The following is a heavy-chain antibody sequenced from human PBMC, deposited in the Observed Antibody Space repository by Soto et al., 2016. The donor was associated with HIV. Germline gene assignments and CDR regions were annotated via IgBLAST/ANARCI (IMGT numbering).Heavy chain of an antibody. D-gene: IGHD6-19*01. V-gene: IGHV3-11*05. Sequence: QVHLVESGGGLVEPGGSLRLSCAASGFSFSDHYMTWVRQAPGKGLEWISYISTNSGYTNYADSVRGRFTITRDNAKNSLYLQMNSLRAEDTAVYYCARDSSGGWSGLDLWGQGTLVTVSS. CDR1: GFSFSDHY. CDR2: ISTNSGYT. J-gene: IGHJ5*02. CDR3: ARDSSGGWSGLDL.